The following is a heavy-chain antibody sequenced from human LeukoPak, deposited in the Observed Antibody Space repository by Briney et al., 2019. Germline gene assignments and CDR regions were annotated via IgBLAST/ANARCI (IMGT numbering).Heavy chain of an antibody. CDR3: ARVTFWSGYYTHFDY. D-gene: IGHD3-3*01. CDR2: IDHSGST. CDR1: GGSFSGFY. J-gene: IGHJ4*02. Sequence: SETLSLTCAVYGGSFSGFYWNWIRQRPGKGLEWIGEIDHSGSTNYNPSLKSRVTISVDTSKNQFSLKLSSVTAADTAVYYCARVTFWSGYYTHFDYWGQGTLVTVSS. V-gene: IGHV4-34*01.